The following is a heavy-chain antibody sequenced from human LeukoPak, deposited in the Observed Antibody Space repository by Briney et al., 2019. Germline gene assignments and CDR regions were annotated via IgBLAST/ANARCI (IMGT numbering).Heavy chain of an antibody. CDR3: ARSQSAGGIQLNY. J-gene: IGHJ4*02. CDR1: GYTFTGYY. D-gene: IGHD1-1*01. Sequence: GASVKVSCKASGYTFTGYYMHWVRQAPGQGLEWMGWINPNSGGTNYAQKFQGRVTMTRDTSISIAYMELSRLRSEDTAVYYCARSQSAGGIQLNYWGQGTLVTVSS. CDR2: INPNSGGT. V-gene: IGHV1-2*02.